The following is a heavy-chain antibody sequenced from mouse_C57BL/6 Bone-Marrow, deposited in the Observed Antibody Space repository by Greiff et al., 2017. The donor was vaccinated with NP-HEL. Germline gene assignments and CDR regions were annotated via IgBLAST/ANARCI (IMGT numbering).Heavy chain of an antibody. Sequence: VQLQQPGAELVKPGASVKLSCKASGYTFTSYWMHWVKQRPGQGLEWIGMIHPNSGSTNYNEKFKSKATLTVDKSSSTAYMQLSSLTSEDSAVDYCARRGTGGAMDYWGQGTSVTVSS. V-gene: IGHV1-64*01. CDR3: ARRGTGGAMDY. D-gene: IGHD2-14*01. CDR2: IHPNSGST. J-gene: IGHJ4*01. CDR1: GYTFTSYW.